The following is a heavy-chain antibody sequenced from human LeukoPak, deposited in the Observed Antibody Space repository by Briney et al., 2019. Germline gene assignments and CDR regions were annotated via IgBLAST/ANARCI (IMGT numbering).Heavy chain of an antibody. V-gene: IGHV3-23*01. Sequence: GGTLRLSCAVSGFTFSSYAMNWVRHTPEKGLEWVSGISGSGAGTYYADSVKVRFPISRDNSKNTLYLQMNSLRAEDTAVYYCAKETVVVVAATPDAFDIWGQGTMVTVSS. CDR1: GFTFSSYA. CDR2: ISGSGAGT. CDR3: AKETVVVVAATPDAFDI. D-gene: IGHD2-15*01. J-gene: IGHJ3*02.